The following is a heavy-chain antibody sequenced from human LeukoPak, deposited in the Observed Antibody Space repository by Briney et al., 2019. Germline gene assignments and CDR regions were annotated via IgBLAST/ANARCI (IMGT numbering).Heavy chain of an antibody. V-gene: IGHV3-74*01. CDR3: LGYCSGGSCYEIDY. D-gene: IGHD2-15*01. CDR1: GFPFSGYW. CDR2: INSDGSST. Sequence: GGSLRLSCAASGFPFSGYWMHWVRQAPGKGLVWVSRINSDGSSTSYADSVKGRFTISRDNAKNTLYLQMNSLRAEDTAVYYCLGYCSGGSCYEIDYWGQGTLVTVSS. J-gene: IGHJ4*02.